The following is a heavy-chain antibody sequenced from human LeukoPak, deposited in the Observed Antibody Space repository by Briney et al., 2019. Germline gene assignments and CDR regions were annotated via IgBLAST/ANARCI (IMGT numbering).Heavy chain of an antibody. J-gene: IGHJ4*02. CDR2: INPNGGST. D-gene: IGHD1-26*01. V-gene: IGHV1-46*01. CDR3: ARGLYSGGDY. Sequence: ASVKVSCKASGYTFTTYYIHWVRQAPGQGLEWMRIINPNGGSTTYAQKFQGRVTMTRDTSTSTVYMELRSLRSEDTAVYYCARGLYSGGDYWGQGTLVTVSS. CDR1: GYTFTTYY.